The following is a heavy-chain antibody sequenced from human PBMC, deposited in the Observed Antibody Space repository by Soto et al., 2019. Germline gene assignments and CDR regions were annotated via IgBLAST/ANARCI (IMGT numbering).Heavy chain of an antibody. CDR3: TRADVHCNVGRCYGVPMDV. CDR1: GFSVSSKY. V-gene: IGHV3-66*01. D-gene: IGHD2-15*01. Sequence: EVQLVESGGGLVQSGGSLRLSCAASGFSVSSKYMSWVRQAPGRGLEWVSLIQSGGSTYYAGSVKGRFTISRDNSENTVFLQMNSLRVEDTAVYYSTRADVHCNVGRCYGVPMDVLGKENTDTVSA. J-gene: IGHJ6*04. CDR2: IQSGGST.